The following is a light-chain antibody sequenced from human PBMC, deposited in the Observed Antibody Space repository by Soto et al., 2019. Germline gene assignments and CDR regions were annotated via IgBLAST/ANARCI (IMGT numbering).Light chain of an antibody. V-gene: IGKV1-6*01. CDR3: LQADNDPWR. Sequence: AIQMNQSPSSLSASEGDRVTITCRASQRIANDLGGDQQKPGKATDLLIYAASSLQSGVQSRFKGSGSVTNFTLDISSLQPYYCATYYCLQADNDPWRFGQGTKVEIK. J-gene: IGKJ1*01. CDR2: AAS. CDR1: QRIAND.